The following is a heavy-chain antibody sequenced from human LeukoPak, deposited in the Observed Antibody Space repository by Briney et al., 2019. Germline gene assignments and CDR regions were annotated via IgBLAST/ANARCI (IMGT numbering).Heavy chain of an antibody. Sequence: PGGSLRLSCAASGFTFSSYWMSWVRQAPGKGLEWVANIKQDGREKYYVDSVKGRFTISRDNAKNSLYLQMNSLRAEDTAVYYCARDGIAVAVPFDYWGQGTLVTVSS. CDR2: IKQDGREK. V-gene: IGHV3-7*01. CDR3: ARDGIAVAVPFDY. D-gene: IGHD6-19*01. J-gene: IGHJ4*02. CDR1: GFTFSSYW.